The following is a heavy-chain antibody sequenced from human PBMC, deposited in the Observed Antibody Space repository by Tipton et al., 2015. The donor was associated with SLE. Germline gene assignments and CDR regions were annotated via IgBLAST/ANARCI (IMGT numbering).Heavy chain of an antibody. CDR2: SHYSGTT. D-gene: IGHD7-27*01. CDR1: GGSITSSSYY. Sequence: GLVKPSETLSLTCTVSGGSITSSSYYWGWIRQPPGKELEWIGSSHYSGTTFYNPSLKSRVTISVDTSKNQVSLRLNSVTAADTAFYYCVRENWGRTLPDVWGRGTLVIVSS. J-gene: IGHJ2*01. CDR3: VRENWGRTLPDV. V-gene: IGHV4-39*07.